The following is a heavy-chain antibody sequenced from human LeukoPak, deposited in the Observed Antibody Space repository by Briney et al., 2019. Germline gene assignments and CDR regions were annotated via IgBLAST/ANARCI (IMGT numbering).Heavy chain of an antibody. V-gene: IGHV4-34*01. Sequence: SETLSLTCAVYGGSFSGCYWSWIRQPPGKGLEWIGEINHSGSTNYNPSLKSRVTISVDTSKNQFSLKLSSVTAADTAVYYCARVARYYYYGMDVWGQGTTVTVSS. J-gene: IGHJ6*02. CDR2: INHSGST. CDR3: ARVARYYYYGMDV. CDR1: GGSFSGCY.